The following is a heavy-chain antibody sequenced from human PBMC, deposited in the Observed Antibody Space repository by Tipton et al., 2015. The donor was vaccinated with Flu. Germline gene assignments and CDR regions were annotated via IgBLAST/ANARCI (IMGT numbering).Heavy chain of an antibody. CDR2: IHTSGST. CDR1: SGSFSGYF. CDR3: ARDVGSGWTN. J-gene: IGHJ4*02. V-gene: IGHV4-59*10. D-gene: IGHD6-19*01. Sequence: TLSLTCAVYSGSFSGYFWSWIRQPPGKGLEWIGRIHTSGSTNYNPSLKSRVTISVDTSKNLPSLKLSSVTAADTAVYYCARDVGSGWTNWGQGALVTVSS.